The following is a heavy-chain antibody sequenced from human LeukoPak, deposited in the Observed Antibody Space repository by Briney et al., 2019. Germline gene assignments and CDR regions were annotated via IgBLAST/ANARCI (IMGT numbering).Heavy chain of an antibody. CDR2: ISWNSGSI. CDR1: GFTFDDYA. Sequence: GRSLRLSCAASGFTFDDYAMHWVRPAPGNGLEWVSGISWNSGSIGYADSVKCRFIISRDNAKNSLYLQMSSLRAEDTALYYCAKDAVGATDYYYYYMDVWAKGPRSPSP. J-gene: IGHJ6*03. V-gene: IGHV3-9*01. D-gene: IGHD1-26*01. CDR3: AKDAVGATDYYYYYMDV.